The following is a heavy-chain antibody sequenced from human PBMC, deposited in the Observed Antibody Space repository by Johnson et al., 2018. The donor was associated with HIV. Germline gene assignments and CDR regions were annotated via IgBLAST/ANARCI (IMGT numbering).Heavy chain of an antibody. Sequence: DGSNKYYADSVKGRFTISRDNSKNTLYLQMNSLRAEDTAVYYCARGEALDIWGQGTMVTVSS. D-gene: IGHD1-26*01. CDR2: DGSNK. CDR3: ARGEALDI. V-gene: IGHV3-30-3*01. J-gene: IGHJ3*02.